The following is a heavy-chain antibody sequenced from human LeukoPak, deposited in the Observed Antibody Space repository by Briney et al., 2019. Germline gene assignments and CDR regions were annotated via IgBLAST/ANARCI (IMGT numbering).Heavy chain of an antibody. V-gene: IGHV4-31*03. CDR2: IHYSGST. CDR1: GGSISSGGYY. D-gene: IGHD1-26*01. CDR3: ARGSGSYGYSDYYDGMDV. J-gene: IGHJ6*02. Sequence: PSQTLSLTCTVSGGSISSGGYYWSWIRQHPGKGLEWIGYIHYSGSTNYNPSLKSRVTMSLDTSTNQFSLKLSSVTAADTAVYYCARGSGSYGYSDYYDGMDVWGHGTTVTVSS.